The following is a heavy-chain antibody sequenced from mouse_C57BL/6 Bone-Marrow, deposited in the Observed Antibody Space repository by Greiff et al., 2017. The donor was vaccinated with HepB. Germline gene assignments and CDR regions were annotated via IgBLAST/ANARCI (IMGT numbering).Heavy chain of an antibody. V-gene: IGHV5-4*01. J-gene: IGHJ3*01. D-gene: IGHD2-2*01. CDR1: GFTFSSYA. Sequence: EVQLVESGGGLVKPGGSLKLSCAASGFTFSSYAMSWVRQTPEKRLEWVATISDGGSYTYYPDNVKGRFTISRDNAKNNLYLQMSHLKSEDTAMYYCASPYGYDAADWGQGTLVTVSA. CDR3: ASPYGYDAAD. CDR2: ISDGGSYT.